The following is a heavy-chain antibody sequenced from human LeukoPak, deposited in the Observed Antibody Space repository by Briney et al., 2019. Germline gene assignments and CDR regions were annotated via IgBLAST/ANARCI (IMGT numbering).Heavy chain of an antibody. CDR3: ARKDGDI. CDR1: GVSVRSYF. CDR2: IDASGST. V-gene: IGHV4-4*07. Sequence: PSETLSLTCTVSGVSVRSYFWIWIRQPAGRGLEWIGRIDASGSTNFNPSLKSRVTMSMDSSKNEFFLKLSSVTAADTALYYCARKDGDIWGQGTRVTVSS. J-gene: IGHJ3*02. D-gene: IGHD5-24*01.